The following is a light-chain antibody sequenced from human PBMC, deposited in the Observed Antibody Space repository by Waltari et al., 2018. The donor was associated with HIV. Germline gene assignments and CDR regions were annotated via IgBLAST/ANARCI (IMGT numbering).Light chain of an antibody. CDR1: NIGDKS. CDR2: DDT. J-gene: IGLJ2*01. V-gene: IGLV3-21*02. CDR3: QVWDSSNEHPV. Sequence: SYVLTQPPSVSVAPGQTASITCGGNNIGDKSVHWYHKNPGQAPVLVVYDDTDRPSGIPYRFSGSNSGDTATLIISRVEAGDEADYYCQVWDSSNEHPVFGGGTKLSVL.